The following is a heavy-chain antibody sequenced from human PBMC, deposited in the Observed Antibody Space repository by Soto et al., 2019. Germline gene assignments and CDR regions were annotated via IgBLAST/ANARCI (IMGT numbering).Heavy chain of an antibody. CDR1: GFTFSSYS. CDR2: ISSSSSYI. Sequence: EVQLVESGGGLVKPGGSLRLSCAASGFTFSSYSMNWVRQAPGKGLEWVSSISSSSSYIYYADSVKGRFTISRDNAKNSLYLQMNSLRAEDTAVYYCARVDGDYTYFDYWGQGTLVTVSS. CDR3: ARVDGDYTYFDY. J-gene: IGHJ4*02. D-gene: IGHD4-17*01. V-gene: IGHV3-21*01.